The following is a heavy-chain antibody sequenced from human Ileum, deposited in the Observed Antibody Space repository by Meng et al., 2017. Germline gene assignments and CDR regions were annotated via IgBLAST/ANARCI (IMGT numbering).Heavy chain of an antibody. Sequence: QGQRQESGPGLVKPSETLSLNCSVSGDSTTDYYWAWIRQPAGQGLEWIGRIYNSESFHYNSSFKGRVTLSIDTSKKQVSLTLTSVTAADTAVYYCARAALRAADFWDYWGQGILVTVSS. D-gene: IGHD6-13*01. CDR2: IYNSESF. CDR1: GDSTTDYY. V-gene: IGHV4-4*07. J-gene: IGHJ4*02. CDR3: ARAALRAADFWDY.